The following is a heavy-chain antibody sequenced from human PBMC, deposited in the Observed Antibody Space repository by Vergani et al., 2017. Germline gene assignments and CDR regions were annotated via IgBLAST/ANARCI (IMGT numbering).Heavy chain of an antibody. D-gene: IGHD2-15*01. J-gene: IGHJ4*02. CDR2: IRSDESRR. Sequence: VHLEESGGGLVKPGGSLRLSCAASGFTFNSYGMHWVRQAPGKGLEWVASIRSDESRRYYGDSMEGPFTISRDNSKNTLYLQMKSLRPEDTAVYYCAKEGGGYCSGGTCYPEYWGQGTLVIVSS. CDR1: GFTFNSYG. V-gene: IGHV3-30*02. CDR3: AKEGGGYCSGGTCYPEY.